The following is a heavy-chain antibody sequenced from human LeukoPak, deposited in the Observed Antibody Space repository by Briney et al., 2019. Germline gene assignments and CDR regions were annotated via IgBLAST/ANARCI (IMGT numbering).Heavy chain of an antibody. V-gene: IGHV3-23*01. CDR3: AKDRRGSYLRYYFDY. D-gene: IGHD1-26*01. CDR2: ISGSGGST. J-gene: IGHJ4*02. Sequence: GGSLRLSCAASGFTFSSYAMSWVRQAPGKGLEWVSTISGSGGSTYYADSVKGRFTISRDNSKNTLYLQMNSLRAEDTAVYYCAKDRRGSYLRYYFDYWGQGTLVTVSS. CDR1: GFTFSSYA.